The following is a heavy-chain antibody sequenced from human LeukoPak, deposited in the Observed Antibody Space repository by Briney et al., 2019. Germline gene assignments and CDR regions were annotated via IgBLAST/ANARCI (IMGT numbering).Heavy chain of an antibody. CDR1: GGSISSYY. Sequence: PSETLSLTCTVSGGSISSYYWSWIRQPPGKGLEWSGYIYYSGSTNYNPSLKSRVTISVDTSKNQSSLKLSSVTAADTAVYYCARGSMADIVGATTVDYWGPGTLVTVSS. D-gene: IGHD1-26*01. J-gene: IGHJ4*02. V-gene: IGHV4-59*01. CDR3: ARGSMADIVGATTVDY. CDR2: IYYSGST.